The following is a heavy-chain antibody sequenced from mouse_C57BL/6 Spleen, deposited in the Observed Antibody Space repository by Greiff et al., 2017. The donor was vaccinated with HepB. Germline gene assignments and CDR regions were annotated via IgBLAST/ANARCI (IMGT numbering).Heavy chain of an antibody. CDR2: ISSGGSYT. Sequence: DVHLVESGGDLVKPGGSLKLSCAASGFTFSSYGMSWVRQTPDKRLEWVATISSGGSYTYYPDSVKGRFTISRDNAKNTLYLQMSSLKSEDTAMFYCARHGPFITTVVATWYFDVWGTGTTVTVSS. D-gene: IGHD1-1*01. V-gene: IGHV5-6*01. CDR3: ARHGPFITTVVATWYFDV. J-gene: IGHJ1*03. CDR1: GFTFSSYG.